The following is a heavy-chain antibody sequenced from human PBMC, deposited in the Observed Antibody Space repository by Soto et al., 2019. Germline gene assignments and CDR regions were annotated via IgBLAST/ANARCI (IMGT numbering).Heavy chain of an antibody. Sequence: EVQLVESGGGLVQPGGSLRLSCAASEFTFSSYWMSWARQAPGKGLEWVANIKQDGSEKKYVDSVKGRFTISRDNAKNSLYLQMNSLRAEDTAVYYCARVKDSDGGYRAFDLWGQGTMVTLSS. CDR1: EFTFSSYW. CDR2: IKQDGSEK. J-gene: IGHJ3*01. V-gene: IGHV3-7*01. D-gene: IGHD5-18*01. CDR3: ARVKDSDGGYRAFDL.